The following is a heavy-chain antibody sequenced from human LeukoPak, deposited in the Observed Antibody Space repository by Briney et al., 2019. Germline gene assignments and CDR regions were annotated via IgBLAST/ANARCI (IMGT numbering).Heavy chain of an antibody. Sequence: GASVTVSCTASGYTFTSYDINWVRQATGQGLEWMGWMNPNSGNTGYAQKFQGRVTMTRNTSISTAYMELSSLRSEDTAVYYCARVSRLVVPAALIQDYWGQGTLVTVSS. CDR1: GYTFTSYD. CDR2: MNPNSGNT. J-gene: IGHJ4*02. D-gene: IGHD2-2*01. CDR3: ARVSRLVVPAALIQDY. V-gene: IGHV1-8*01.